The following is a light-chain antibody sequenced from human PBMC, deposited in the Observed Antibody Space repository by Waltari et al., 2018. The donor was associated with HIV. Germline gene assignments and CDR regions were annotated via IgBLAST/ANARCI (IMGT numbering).Light chain of an antibody. CDR3: QLRSNWPPTIT. Sequence: DIVMTQSPATLSVSPGETATLSCRASQNIRGNLAWYQQRHGQSPRLIIYAASSREPGIPARFSGSGSGTDFTLTISGLEPEGFAIYYCQLRSNWPPTITFGQGTRLEIK. J-gene: IGKJ5*01. CDR2: AAS. V-gene: IGKV3-11*01. CDR1: QNIRGN.